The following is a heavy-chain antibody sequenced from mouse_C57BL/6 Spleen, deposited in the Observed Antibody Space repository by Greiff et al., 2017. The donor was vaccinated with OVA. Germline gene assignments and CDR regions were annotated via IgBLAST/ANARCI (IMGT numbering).Heavy chain of an antibody. CDR3: ARLVYDYDGRLDY. J-gene: IGHJ4*01. CDR2: ISNGGGST. D-gene: IGHD2-4*01. V-gene: IGHV5-12*01. Sequence: EVKLEESGGGLVQPGGSLKLSCAASGFTFSDYYMYWVRQTPEKRLEWVAYISNGGGSTYYPDTVKGRFTISRDNAKNTLYLQMSRLKSEDTAMYYCARLVYDYDGRLDYWGQGTSVTVSS. CDR1: GFTFSDYY.